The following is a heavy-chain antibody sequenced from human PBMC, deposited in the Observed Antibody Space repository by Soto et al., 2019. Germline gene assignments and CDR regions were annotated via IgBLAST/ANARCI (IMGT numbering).Heavy chain of an antibody. CDR2: INPNSGGT. Sequence: QVKLVQSGAEVKKPGASVKVSCKASGYTFTGYYMHWVRQAPGQGLEWMGWINPNSGGTNYAQKFQGWVTMTRDTSISTAYLELSRRRSGDTAVYYCASDASYSCSLFDYWGQGTLVTVCS. J-gene: IGHJ4*02. CDR1: GYTFTGYY. CDR3: ASDASYSCSLFDY. V-gene: IGHV1-2*04. D-gene: IGHD6-13*01.